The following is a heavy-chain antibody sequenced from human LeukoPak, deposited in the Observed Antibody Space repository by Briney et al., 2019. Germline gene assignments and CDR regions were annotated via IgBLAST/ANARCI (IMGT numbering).Heavy chain of an antibody. CDR2: IYYSGST. V-gene: IGHV4-59*01. D-gene: IGHD6-19*01. J-gene: IGHJ4*02. CDR3: ARASGWYRELNY. CDR1: GGSISSYY. Sequence: SETLSLTCTVSGGSISSYYWSWIRQPPRKGLEWIGYIYYSGSTNYNPSLKSRVTISVDTSKNQFSLKLSSVTAADTAVYYCARASGWYRELNYWGQGTLVTVSS.